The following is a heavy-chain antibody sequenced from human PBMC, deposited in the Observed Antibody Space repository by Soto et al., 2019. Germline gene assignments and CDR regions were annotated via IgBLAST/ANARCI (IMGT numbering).Heavy chain of an antibody. V-gene: IGHV1-69*12. CDR3: ARDNDRPQLGGNYYYILDV. CDR2: IMPIFRTP. J-gene: IGHJ6*02. D-gene: IGHD1-1*01. Sequence: QVQLEQSGAEVKKPGSSVKLSCKASGGTFRNSAISWVRQAPGQGREWMGGIMPIFRTPDYAQKFQGRVTITADESTNTAYMELRGLRSDDTAVYYCARDNDRPQLGGNYYYILDVWGHGTTVTVSS. CDR1: GGTFRNSA.